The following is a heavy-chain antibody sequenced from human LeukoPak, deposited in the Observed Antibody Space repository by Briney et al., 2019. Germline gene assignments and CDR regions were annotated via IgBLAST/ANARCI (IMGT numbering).Heavy chain of an antibody. D-gene: IGHD6-19*01. CDR1: GGTISGWY. Sequence: SETLSLTCTVSGGTISGWYWSWIRQPPGKGLEWIGYIYGSGYTNYNPSLKSRVTMSIDTSKNHFSLKLTSVTAADTATYYCARETSLAGFASGLGFNYWGQGILVTVSS. CDR2: IYGSGYT. J-gene: IGHJ4*02. CDR3: ARETSLAGFASGLGFNY. V-gene: IGHV4-59*01.